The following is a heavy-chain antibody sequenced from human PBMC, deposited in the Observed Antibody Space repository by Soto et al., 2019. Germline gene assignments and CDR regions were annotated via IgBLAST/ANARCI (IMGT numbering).Heavy chain of an antibody. V-gene: IGHV1-69*06. D-gene: IGHD3-3*01. CDR2: IIPIFGTA. CDR1: GGTFSSYA. Sequence: QVQLVQSGAEVQKPGPSVKVSCKASGGTFSSYAISWVRQAPGQGLEWMGGIIPIFGTANYAQKFQGRVTITADKSTSTGDRELSRLRSDDTAVYYRESEGTYDFWRNYGMEVWGQGTTVTVSS. CDR3: ESEGTYDFWRNYGMEV. J-gene: IGHJ6*02.